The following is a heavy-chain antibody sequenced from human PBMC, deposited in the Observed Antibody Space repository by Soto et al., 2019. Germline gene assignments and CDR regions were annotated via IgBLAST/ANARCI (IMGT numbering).Heavy chain of an antibody. Sequence: GGSLRLSCAASGFTFSSYWMSWVRQAPGKGLEWVANIKQDGSEKYYVDSVKGRFTISRDNAKNSLYLQMNSLRAEDTAVYYCARRGYGDYYGSPGFPHYYYYMDVWGKGTTVTVSS. CDR2: IKQDGSEK. CDR3: ARRGYGDYYGSPGFPHYYYYMDV. V-gene: IGHV3-7*01. J-gene: IGHJ6*03. CDR1: GFTFSSYW. D-gene: IGHD4-17*01.